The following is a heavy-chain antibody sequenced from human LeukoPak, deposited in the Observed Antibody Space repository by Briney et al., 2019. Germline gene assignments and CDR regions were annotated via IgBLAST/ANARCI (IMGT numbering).Heavy chain of an antibody. CDR1: GYTFTSYG. CDR3: ARTSGGSGSYHDYYYYGMDV. Sequence: ASVKVSCKASGYTFTSYGISWVRQAPGQGLEWMGWIGAYNGNTNYAQKLQGRVTMTTDTSTSTAYMELRSLRSDDTAVYYCARTSGGSGSYHDYYYYGMDVWGKGTTVTVSS. D-gene: IGHD3-10*01. V-gene: IGHV1-18*04. J-gene: IGHJ6*04. CDR2: IGAYNGNT.